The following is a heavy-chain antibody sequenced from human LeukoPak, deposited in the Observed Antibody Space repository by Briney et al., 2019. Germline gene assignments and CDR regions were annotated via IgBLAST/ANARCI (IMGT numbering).Heavy chain of an antibody. CDR2: IYYSGST. D-gene: IGHD1-26*01. V-gene: IGHV4-59*08. CDR3: AKSGGSGLIDY. Sequence: SETLSLTCTVSGGSISSYYWSWIRQPPGKGLEWIGYIYYSGSTNYNPSLKSRVTIYIDTSKNQFSLNLSSVTAADTAVYYCAKSGGSGLIDYWGQGTLVTVSS. J-gene: IGHJ4*02. CDR1: GGSISSYY.